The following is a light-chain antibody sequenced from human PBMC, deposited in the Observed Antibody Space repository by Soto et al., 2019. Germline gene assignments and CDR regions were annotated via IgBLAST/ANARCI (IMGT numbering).Light chain of an antibody. J-gene: IGKJ4*01. CDR1: QTISSTF. CDR3: QQFGLSPT. Sequence: EIVLTQSPGTLSLSPGERATLSCRASQTISSTFLAWYRQRPGQAPRLLIYGASSRANGIPDRFSGSRSGTDFTLTISKLEPEDFAVYYCQQFGLSPTFGGGTKVEIK. CDR2: GAS. V-gene: IGKV3-20*01.